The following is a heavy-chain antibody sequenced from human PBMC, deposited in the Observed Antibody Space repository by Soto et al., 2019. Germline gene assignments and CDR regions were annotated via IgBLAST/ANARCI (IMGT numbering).Heavy chain of an antibody. V-gene: IGHV3-7*01. CDR1: GFTFSISW. Sequence: PGGSLRLSCAASGFTFSISWMNWVRQAPGKGLEWVAYMSSDGSETNYVDSVKGRFTISRDNAKNSLFLQMNSLRAEDTAVYYCARKPRLLDSWGQGTLVTVSS. CDR2: MSSDGSET. D-gene: IGHD6-6*01. CDR3: ARKPRLLDS. J-gene: IGHJ4*02.